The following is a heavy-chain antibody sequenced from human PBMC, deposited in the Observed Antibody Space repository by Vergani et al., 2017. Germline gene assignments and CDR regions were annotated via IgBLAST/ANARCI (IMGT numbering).Heavy chain of an antibody. D-gene: IGHD2-2*02. CDR3: ARSYCGSTSCYSYYYYMDV. J-gene: IGHJ6*03. CDR1: GGSISSYY. V-gene: IGHV4-59*01. Sequence: QVQLQESGPGLVKPSETLSLTCTVSGGSISSYYWSWIRQPPGKGLEWIGYIYYSGSTNYNPSLKSRVTISVDTSKNQFSLKLSSVTAADTAVYYCARSYCGSTSCYSYYYYMDVWGKGTTVTVSS. CDR2: IYYSGST.